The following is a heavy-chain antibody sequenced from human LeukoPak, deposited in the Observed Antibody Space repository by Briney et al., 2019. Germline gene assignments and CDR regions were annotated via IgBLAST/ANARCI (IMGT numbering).Heavy chain of an antibody. J-gene: IGHJ5*02. D-gene: IGHD3-16*01. V-gene: IGHV4-39*07. CDR3: ARAPEGGWDWFDP. CDR1: GGSISSSSYY. CDR2: IYYSGST. Sequence: PSETLSLTCTVSGGSISSSSYYWGWIRQPPGKGLEWIGSIYYSGSTYYNPSLKSRVTISVDTSKNQFSLKLSSVTAADTAVYYCARAPEGGWDWFDPWGQGTLVTVSS.